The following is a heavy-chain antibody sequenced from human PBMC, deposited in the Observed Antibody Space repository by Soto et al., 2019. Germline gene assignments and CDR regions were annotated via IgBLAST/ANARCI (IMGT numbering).Heavy chain of an antibody. Sequence: ASVKVSCKASGYTFTSYAMHWVRQAPGQRLEWMGWINAGNGNTKYSQKFQGRVTITRDTSASTAYMELSSLRSEDTAVYYCAREGGGYDSMFDYWGQGTLVTVSS. CDR3: AREGGGYDSMFDY. J-gene: IGHJ4*02. CDR2: INAGNGNT. V-gene: IGHV1-3*01. CDR1: GYTFTSYA. D-gene: IGHD5-12*01.